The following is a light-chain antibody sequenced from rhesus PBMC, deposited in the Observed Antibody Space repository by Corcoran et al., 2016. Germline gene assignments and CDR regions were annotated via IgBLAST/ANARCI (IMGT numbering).Light chain of an antibody. CDR2: GAS. Sequence: QVILTQSPATLSLSPGERATLSCRASQSVSSYLAWYQQKPGQAPKLHIYGASSRAPGIPDRFSGSGSGTEFTLTISSLEPEDFAVYYCQKYSSSPFTFGPGTKLDIK. V-gene: IGKV3-53*02. CDR1: QSVSSY. CDR3: QKYSSSPFT. J-gene: IGKJ3*01.